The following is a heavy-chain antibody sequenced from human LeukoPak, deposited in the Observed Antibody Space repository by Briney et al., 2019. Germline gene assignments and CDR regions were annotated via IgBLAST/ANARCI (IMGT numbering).Heavy chain of an antibody. CDR2: IIPIFGTA. V-gene: IGHV1-69*06. D-gene: IGHD4-17*01. CDR3: ARDYGDYYFDY. CDR1: GGTFSSYA. J-gene: IGHJ4*02. Sequence: SVTVSCKASGGTFSSYAISWVRQAPGQGLEWMGGIIPIFGTANYAQKFQGRVTITADKSTSTAYMELSSLRSEDTAVYYCARDYGDYYFDYWGQGTLVTVSS.